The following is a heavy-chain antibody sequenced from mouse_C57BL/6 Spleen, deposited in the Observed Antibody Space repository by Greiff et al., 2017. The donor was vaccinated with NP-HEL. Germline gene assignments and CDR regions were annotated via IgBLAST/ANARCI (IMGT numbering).Heavy chain of an antibody. CDR2: IYPGSGST. J-gene: IGHJ3*01. CDR1: GYTFTSYW. V-gene: IGHV1-55*01. Sequence: QVQLQQPGAELVKPGASVKMSCKASGYTFTSYWITWVKQRPGQGLEWIGDIYPGSGSTNYNEKFKSKATLTVDTSSSTAYMQLSSLTSAVSAVYYGARGIYYYGSGFAYWGQGTLVTVSA. D-gene: IGHD1-1*01. CDR3: ARGIYYYGSGFAY.